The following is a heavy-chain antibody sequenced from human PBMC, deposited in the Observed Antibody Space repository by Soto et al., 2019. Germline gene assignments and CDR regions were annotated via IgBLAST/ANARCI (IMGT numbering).Heavy chain of an antibody. Sequence: EVQLVESGGALVQPGGSLRLSCAASGFTFSSNSMNWVRQAPGKGLEWVSHISTGSSTIYYADSVKGRFTISRDNAKNSLYLQMNSLRGEDAAVYYCARGVAGTGLDYWGQGTLATVSS. D-gene: IGHD6-19*01. CDR2: ISTGSSTI. J-gene: IGHJ4*02. V-gene: IGHV3-48*01. CDR1: GFTFSSNS. CDR3: ARGVAGTGLDY.